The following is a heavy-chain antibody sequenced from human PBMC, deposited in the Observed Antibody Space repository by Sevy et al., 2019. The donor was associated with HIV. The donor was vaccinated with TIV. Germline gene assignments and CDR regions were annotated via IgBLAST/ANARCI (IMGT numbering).Heavy chain of an antibody. CDR1: GFTFSSYA. J-gene: IGHJ6*03. D-gene: IGHD1-20*01. CDR3: AKDGYKPSVGDENYYYYYMDV. V-gene: IGHV3-23*01. Sequence: GGSLRLSCAASGFTFSSYAMSWVRQAPGKGLEWVSAISGSGGSTYYADSVKGRFTISRDNSKNTLYLQMNSLRAEDXXXXYXAKDGYKPSVGDENYYYYYMDVWGKGTTVTVSS. CDR2: ISGSGGST.